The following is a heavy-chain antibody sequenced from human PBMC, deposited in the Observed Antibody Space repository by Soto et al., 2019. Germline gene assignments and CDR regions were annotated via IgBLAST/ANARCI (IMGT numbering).Heavy chain of an antibody. J-gene: IGHJ5*02. Sequence: QLQLQESGSGLVKPSQTLSLTCAVSGVSITSGGYSWSWIRQPPGKGLEWMGYIYHSGSTYYNPSRKSRVTTSLDTSKNQFTLKLSSVTAADTAVYYCARRAGTTSSYFDPWGQGTLVTVSS. CDR2: IYHSGST. CDR3: ARRAGTTSSYFDP. CDR1: GVSITSGGYS. V-gene: IGHV4-30-2*01. D-gene: IGHD1-7*01.